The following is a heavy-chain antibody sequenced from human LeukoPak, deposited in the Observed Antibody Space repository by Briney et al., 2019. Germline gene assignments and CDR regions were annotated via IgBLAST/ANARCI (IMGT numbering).Heavy chain of an antibody. Sequence: SETLSLACTVSGGSISSYYWSWIRQPPGKGLEWIGYIYYSGSTNYNPSLKSRVTISVDTSKNQFSLKLSSVTAADTAVYYCARTVSWYYYGMDVWGQGTTVTVSS. CDR3: ARTVSWYYYGMDV. J-gene: IGHJ6*02. CDR2: IYYSGST. CDR1: GGSISSYY. D-gene: IGHD6-6*01. V-gene: IGHV4-59*01.